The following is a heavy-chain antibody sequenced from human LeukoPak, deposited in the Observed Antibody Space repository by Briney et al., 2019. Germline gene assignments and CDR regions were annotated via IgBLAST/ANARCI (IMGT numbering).Heavy chain of an antibody. CDR3: ARGVAGTGFDY. D-gene: IGHD1-1*01. V-gene: IGHV6-1*01. CDR1: GDNVSRNSGA. CDR2: SLEKHQWRN. Sequence: SQSLSLTCALSGDNVSRNSGAWNWIRQSPSRGLEWLGLSLEKHQWRNDYVPSLKSRITINPDTSKNQFSLELKSVTPEDTAVCYCARGVAGTGFDYWDQGTLVTV. J-gene: IGHJ4*02.